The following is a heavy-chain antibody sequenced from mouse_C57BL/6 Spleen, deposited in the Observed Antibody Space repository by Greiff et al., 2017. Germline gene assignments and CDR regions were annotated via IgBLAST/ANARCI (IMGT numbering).Heavy chain of an antibody. CDR3: ARGGFYYGIDY. D-gene: IGHD2-1*01. J-gene: IGHJ2*01. CDR1: GYTFTSYR. Sequence: QVQLKQPGAELVKPGASVKLSCKASGYTFTSYRMHWVKQRPGQGLEWIGMIHPNSGSTNYNEKFKSKATLTVDKSSSTAYMQLSSLTSEDSAVYYCARGGFYYGIDYWGQGTTLTVSS. V-gene: IGHV1-64*01. CDR2: IHPNSGST.